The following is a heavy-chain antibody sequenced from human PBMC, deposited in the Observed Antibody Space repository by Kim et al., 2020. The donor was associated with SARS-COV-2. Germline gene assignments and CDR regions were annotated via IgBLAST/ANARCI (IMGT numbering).Heavy chain of an antibody. CDR2: IYYSGST. D-gene: IGHD3-10*01. V-gene: IGHV4-31*03. J-gene: IGHJ4*02. Sequence: SETLSLTCTVSGGSISSGGYYWSWIRQHPGKGLEWIGYIYYSGSTYYNPSLKSRVTISVDTSKNQFSLKLSSVTAADTAVYYCASTYGSGSYYLFDYWGQGTLSPSPQ. CDR3: ASTYGSGSYYLFDY. CDR1: GGSISSGGYY.